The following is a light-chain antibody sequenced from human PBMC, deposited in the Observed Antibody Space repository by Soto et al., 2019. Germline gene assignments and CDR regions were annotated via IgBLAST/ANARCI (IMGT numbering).Light chain of an antibody. Sequence: QSVLTQPASVSGSPGQSITISCTGTSRDVGAYNFVSWYQQHPGKAPKLMIYEVRNRPSGVSNRFSGSKSGNTASLTISGLQAEDEADYYCSSYTTSSTPLYVFGTGRKVNGL. CDR3: SSYTTSSTPLYV. V-gene: IGLV2-14*01. CDR1: SRDVGAYNF. CDR2: EVR. J-gene: IGLJ1*01.